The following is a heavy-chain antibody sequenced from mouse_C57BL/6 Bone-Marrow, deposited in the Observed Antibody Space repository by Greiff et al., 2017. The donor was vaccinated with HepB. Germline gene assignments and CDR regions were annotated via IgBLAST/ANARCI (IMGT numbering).Heavy chain of an antibody. V-gene: IGHV7-1*01. D-gene: IGHD1-1*01. CDR1: GFTFSDFY. J-gene: IGHJ4*01. Sequence: EVNLVESGGGLVQSGRSLRLSCATSGFTFSDFYMEWVRQAPGKGLEWIAASRNKANDYTTEYSASVKGRFIVSRDTSQSILYLQMNALRAEDTAIYYCARDGITTVVATFDAMDYWGQGTSVTVSS. CDR2: SRNKANDYTT. CDR3: ARDGITTVVATFDAMDY.